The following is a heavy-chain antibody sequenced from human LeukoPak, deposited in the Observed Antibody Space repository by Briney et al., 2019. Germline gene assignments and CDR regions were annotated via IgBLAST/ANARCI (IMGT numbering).Heavy chain of an antibody. J-gene: IGHJ4*02. Sequence: SVKVSCKASGGTFSSYAISWVRQAPGQGLEWMGGITPIFGTANYAQKFQGRVTITADKSTSTAYMELSSLRSEDTAVYYCARADTAMAYFDYWGQGTLVTVSS. CDR2: ITPIFGTA. V-gene: IGHV1-69*06. D-gene: IGHD5-18*01. CDR3: ARADTAMAYFDY. CDR1: GGTFSSYA.